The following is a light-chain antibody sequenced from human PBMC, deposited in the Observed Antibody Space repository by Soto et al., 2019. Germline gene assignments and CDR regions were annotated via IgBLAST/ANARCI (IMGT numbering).Light chain of an antibody. Sequence: EIVLTQSPGTLSLSPGERATLFCRASQSFTTSQLAWYQQKPGQAPRVLIFGASSRATGIPDRFSGSGSGTDFTLTIGRLEPEDSAVYYCQQYVSSPPTFGQGTKVEVK. V-gene: IGKV3-20*01. J-gene: IGKJ1*01. CDR1: QSFTTSQ. CDR3: QQYVSSPPT. CDR2: GAS.